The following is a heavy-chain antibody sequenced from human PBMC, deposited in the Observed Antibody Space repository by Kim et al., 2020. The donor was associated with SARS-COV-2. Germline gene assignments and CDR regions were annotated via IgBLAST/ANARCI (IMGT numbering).Heavy chain of an antibody. J-gene: IGHJ4*02. CDR1: GGSFSGYY. CDR2: INHSGST. D-gene: IGHD6-13*01. Sequence: SETLSLTCAVYGGSFSGYYWSWIRQPPGKGLEWIGEINHSGSTNYNPSLKSRVTISVDTSKNQFSLKLSSVTAADTAVYYCAGGYIAAAGLYYFDYWGQGTLVTVSS. CDR3: AGGYIAAAGLYYFDY. V-gene: IGHV4-34*01.